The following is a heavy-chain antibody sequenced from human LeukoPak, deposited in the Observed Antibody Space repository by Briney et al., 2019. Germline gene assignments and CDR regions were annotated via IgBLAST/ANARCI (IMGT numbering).Heavy chain of an antibody. CDR3: ARHLYGSGKFYYYGMDV. D-gene: IGHD3-10*01. J-gene: IGHJ6*04. Sequence: GASLLISCKGAGSIITSYWISWVRQLPGKGLEWMGRIDPSDSYTNYSPSFQGHVTISADKSISTAYLQWSSLKASDTAMYYCARHLYGSGKFYYYGMDVWGKGTTVTVSS. V-gene: IGHV5-10-1*01. CDR2: IDPSDSYT. CDR1: GSIITSYW.